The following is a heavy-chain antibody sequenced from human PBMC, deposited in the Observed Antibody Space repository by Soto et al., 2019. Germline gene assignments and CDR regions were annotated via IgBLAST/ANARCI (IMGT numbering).Heavy chain of an antibody. CDR3: VRDSKPGGADY. D-gene: IGHD6-13*01. CDR2: IYSNNKRE. CDR1: GFTSIDYA. J-gene: IGHJ4*02. V-gene: IGHV3-9*02. Sequence: EVQLVESGGGRVQPGRSLRLTCAASGFTSIDYAMHWVRQVPGKGLEWVGGIYSNNKREECADSVKGRFTISRDNAKNALYLQMNRLRPDDTAIYYCVRDSKPGGADYWGRGTLVTVSS.